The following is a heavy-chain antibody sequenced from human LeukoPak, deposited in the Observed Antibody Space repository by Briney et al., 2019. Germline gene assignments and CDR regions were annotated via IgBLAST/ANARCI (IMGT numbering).Heavy chain of an antibody. J-gene: IGHJ5*02. CDR3: ARRRDCTNGVCAHVTGFDP. D-gene: IGHD2-8*01. V-gene: IGHV4-59*11. CDR1: GGSISSHY. CDR2: IYYSGST. Sequence: PSETLSLTCTVSGGSISSHYYSWIRQPPGQGLEWIGYIYYSGSTNYNPSLKRRVTISVDTSKNQFSLKLSSVTAADTAVYYCARRRDCTNGVCAHVTGFDPWGQGTLVTVSS.